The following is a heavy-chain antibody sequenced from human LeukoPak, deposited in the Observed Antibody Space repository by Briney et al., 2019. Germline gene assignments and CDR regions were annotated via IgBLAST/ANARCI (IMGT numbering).Heavy chain of an antibody. D-gene: IGHD5-24*01. CDR2: IYHSGST. CDR1: GFTFSTYW. V-gene: IGHV4-4*02. CDR3: ASARWLLPFDP. Sequence: PGGSLRLSCAASGFTFSTYWMTWVRQPPGKGLEWIGEIYHSGSTNYNPSLKSRVTISVDKSKNQFSLKLSSVTAADTAVYYCASARWLLPFDPWGQGTLVTVSS. J-gene: IGHJ5*02.